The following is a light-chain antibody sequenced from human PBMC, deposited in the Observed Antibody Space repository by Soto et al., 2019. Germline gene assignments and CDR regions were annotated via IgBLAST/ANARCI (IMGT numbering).Light chain of an antibody. J-gene: IGKJ2*01. Sequence: DIQMTQSPSTLSASVGDRVTITCRASQSISSWLAWYQQKPGQAPKLLIYKASSLERGVPSRFSGSGSGTEFPLTISSLQPDDFATYYCQQSNRYWYTYGQRTKLEIK. CDR3: QQSNRYWYT. V-gene: IGKV1-5*03. CDR1: QSISSW. CDR2: KAS.